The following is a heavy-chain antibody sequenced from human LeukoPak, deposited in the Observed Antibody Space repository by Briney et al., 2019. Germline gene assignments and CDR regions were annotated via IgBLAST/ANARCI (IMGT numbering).Heavy chain of an antibody. J-gene: IGHJ4*02. V-gene: IGHV3-7*01. CDR1: GFTFSTYW. CDR3: AISATARGGFDF. D-gene: IGHD6-25*01. CDR2: IKEDGSEK. Sequence: GGSLRLSCAASGFTFSTYWMAWIRQAPGKGLEWVANIKEDGSEKYYVDSVKGRFTISRDNAKNSLFLQMNSLRAEDTAVYFCAISATARGGFDFWGQGTLVTVSS.